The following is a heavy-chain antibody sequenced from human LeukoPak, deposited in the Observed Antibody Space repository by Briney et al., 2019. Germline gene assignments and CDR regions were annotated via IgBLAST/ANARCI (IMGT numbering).Heavy chain of an antibody. D-gene: IGHD2-2*01. Sequence: SVKVSFKASGGTFNIYAISWVRQAPGQGLEWMGRIIPILGIANYAQKFQGRVTITADKSTSTAYMELSSLRSEDTAVYYCAAAAYLGYFDYWGQGTLVTVSS. CDR1: GGTFNIYA. CDR3: AAAAYLGYFDY. CDR2: IIPILGIA. J-gene: IGHJ4*02. V-gene: IGHV1-69*04.